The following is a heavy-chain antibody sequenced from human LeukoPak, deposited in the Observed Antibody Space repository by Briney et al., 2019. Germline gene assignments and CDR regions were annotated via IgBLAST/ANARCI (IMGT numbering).Heavy chain of an antibody. D-gene: IGHD2-8*01. V-gene: IGHV1-18*01. Sequence: ASVKVSCKASGYTFTNDGISWVRQAPGQGLEWMGWISAYNGNTDYAQKVQGRVTMTTDTSTATAYMELRSLGSDDTAVYYCARVTAYCSTTSCHDYWGQGTLVTVSS. J-gene: IGHJ4*02. CDR3: ARVTAYCSTTSCHDY. CDR1: GYTFTNDG. CDR2: ISAYNGNT.